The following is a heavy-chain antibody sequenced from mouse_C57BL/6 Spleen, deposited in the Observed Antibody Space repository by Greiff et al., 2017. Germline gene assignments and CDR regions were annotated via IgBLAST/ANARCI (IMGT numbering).Heavy chain of an antibody. CDR3: ARGQTGTGYFDV. Sequence: QVQLQQSGAELARPGASVKLSCKASGYTFTSYGISWVKQRTGQGLEWIGEIYPRSGNTYYNEKFKGKATLTADKSSSTAYMALRRLTSEDSAVYFCARGQTGTGYFDVWGTGTTLTVSS. J-gene: IGHJ1*03. V-gene: IGHV1-81*01. D-gene: IGHD4-1*01. CDR2: IYPRSGNT. CDR1: GYTFTSYG.